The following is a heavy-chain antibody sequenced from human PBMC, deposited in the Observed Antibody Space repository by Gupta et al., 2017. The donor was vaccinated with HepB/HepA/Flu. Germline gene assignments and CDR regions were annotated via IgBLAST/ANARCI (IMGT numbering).Heavy chain of an antibody. V-gene: IGHV3-49*03. D-gene: IGHD3-3*01. CDR2: IRSKINDATP. CDR1: GFTLGDYG. J-gene: IGHJ4*02. Sequence: EVLLVESGGGLVEPGRSLSLSCTASGFTLGDYGVSWFRQAPGKGLEWVGFIRSKINDATPQYAAAVRGRFTISRDDSKEIAYLQMDSLKTEDTAVYYCTRAGGYDFWIDYWGQGTLVTVSS. CDR3: TRAGGYDFWIDY.